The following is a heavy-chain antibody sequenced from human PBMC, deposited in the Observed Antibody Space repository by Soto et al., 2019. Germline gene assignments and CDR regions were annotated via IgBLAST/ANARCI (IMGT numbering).Heavy chain of an antibody. Sequence: QVQLQESGPGLVKPSGTLSLTCAVSGGSISTSNWWSWVRQPPGKGLEWIGEVYHSGSTNYNQSCKSRVAMSVDKSKNHFSLKLNSVTAADTALYYCARPSTSGTRFDYWGQGSLVTVSS. CDR1: GGSISTSNW. CDR2: VYHSGST. V-gene: IGHV4-4*02. D-gene: IGHD1-1*01. CDR3: ARPSTSGTRFDY. J-gene: IGHJ4*02.